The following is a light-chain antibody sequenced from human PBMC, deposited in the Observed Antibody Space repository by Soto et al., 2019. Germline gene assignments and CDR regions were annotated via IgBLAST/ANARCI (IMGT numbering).Light chain of an antibody. CDR1: QSVSSN. J-gene: IGKJ5*01. V-gene: IGKV3-15*01. CDR2: GAS. CDR3: QQYHKWPIT. Sequence: EIVMTQSPATLSVSPGERATLSCRASQSVSSNLAWYQQKPGQAPRLLIYGASTRATGIPARFTGSGSGTEFSLTISSLQSEDLAVYYCQQYHKWPITFGQGTRLEIK.